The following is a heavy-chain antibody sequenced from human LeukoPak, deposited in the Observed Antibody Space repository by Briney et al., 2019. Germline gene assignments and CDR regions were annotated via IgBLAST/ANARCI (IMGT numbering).Heavy chain of an antibody. CDR2: IKQDGSEK. V-gene: IGHV3-7*01. CDR3: ARDKMTGDSYFDH. Sequence: GGSLRLSCAASGFIFSSYWMSWVRQAPGKGLEWVAHIKQDGSEKDYVDSVKGRFTISRDNAKNSLILEMDGLRVEDTAVYYCARDKMTGDSYFDHWGQGTLVTVSS. J-gene: IGHJ4*02. CDR1: GFIFSSYW. D-gene: IGHD7-27*01.